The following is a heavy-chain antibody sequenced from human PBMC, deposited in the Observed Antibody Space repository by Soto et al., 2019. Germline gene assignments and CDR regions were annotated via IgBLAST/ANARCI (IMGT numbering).Heavy chain of an antibody. Sequence: EMQLLESGGGLVQPGGSLRLSCAASGFTFSTYAINWVRQAPGKGLEWVSGISGSGISTYYADSVKGRLTISRDNSQDTLYLEMNSLRAEDTAVYYCATSSNYYDSSADSNFDYWGQGTLVTVSS. CDR1: GFTFSTYA. J-gene: IGHJ4*02. D-gene: IGHD3-22*01. CDR3: ATSSNYYDSSADSNFDY. CDR2: ISGSGIST. V-gene: IGHV3-23*01.